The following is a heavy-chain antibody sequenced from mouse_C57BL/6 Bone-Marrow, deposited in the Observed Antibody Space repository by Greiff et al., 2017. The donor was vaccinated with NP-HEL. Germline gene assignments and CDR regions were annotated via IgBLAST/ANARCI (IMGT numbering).Heavy chain of an antibody. D-gene: IGHD2-5*01. CDR1: GFTFSSYG. CDR3: ARGKTTIVTTRAMDY. V-gene: IGHV5-6*01. J-gene: IGHJ4*01. CDR2: ISSGGSYT. Sequence: EVMLVESGGDLVKPGGSLKLSCAASGFTFSSYGMSWVRQTPDKRLEWVATISSGGSYTYYPDSVKGRFTISRDHAKNPLYLQMSSLKSEDTAIYYCARGKTTIVTTRAMDYWGQGTSVTVSS.